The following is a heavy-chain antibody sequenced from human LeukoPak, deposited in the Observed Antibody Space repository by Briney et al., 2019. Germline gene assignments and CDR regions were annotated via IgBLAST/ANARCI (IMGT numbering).Heavy chain of an antibody. J-gene: IGHJ3*01. CDR2: IYYRGST. CDR3: ARVGSGWGDFDY. Sequence: PSETLSLTCTVSGGSISSSSSSHYWGWIRQPPGKGLEWIGSIYYRGSTYYNPSLKSRVTISVDTSKNQSSLKLSSVTAADTAVYYCARVGSGWGDFDYWGQGTMVTVSS. CDR1: GGSISSSSSSHY. D-gene: IGHD6-19*01. V-gene: IGHV4-39*07.